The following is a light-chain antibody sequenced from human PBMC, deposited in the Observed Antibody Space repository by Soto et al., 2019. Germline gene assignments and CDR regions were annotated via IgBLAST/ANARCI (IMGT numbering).Light chain of an antibody. CDR1: PSVSNN. CDR2: GSS. Sequence: EIVMTQSPATLSVSPGEKVTLSCRASPSVSNNLVWYQQKPGQAPRLLMYGSSIRATGIPARFSGSGSGTEFTLTISSLQSEDFAVYYCQQHNNWPPITFGQGTRLEIK. V-gene: IGKV3-15*01. J-gene: IGKJ5*01. CDR3: QQHNNWPPIT.